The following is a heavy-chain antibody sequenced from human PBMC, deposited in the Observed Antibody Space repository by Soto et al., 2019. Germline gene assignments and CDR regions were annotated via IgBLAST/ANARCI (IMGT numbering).Heavy chain of an antibody. CDR2: INHSGST. V-gene: IGHV4-34*01. Sequence: QVQLQQWGAGLLKPSETLSLTCAVYGGSFSGYYWTWIRQPPGTGLEWIGEINHSGSTNYNPSLTSRVTISVDTSKNQFSLKLTSVTAADTAVYYCAINKITGLFDYWGQGTLVTVSS. D-gene: IGHD2-8*02. J-gene: IGHJ4*02. CDR3: AINKITGLFDY. CDR1: GGSFSGYY.